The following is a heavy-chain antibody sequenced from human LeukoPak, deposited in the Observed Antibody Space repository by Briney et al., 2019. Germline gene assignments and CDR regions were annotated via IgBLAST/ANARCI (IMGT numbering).Heavy chain of an antibody. V-gene: IGHV3-48*04. D-gene: IGHD3-3*01. CDR3: ARDDRSYDFWSGYSHYYYYMDV. CDR1: GFTFSSYS. Sequence: GGSLRLSCAASGFTFSSYSMNWVRQAPGKGLEWVSYISSSSTIYYADSVKGRFTISRDNAKNSLYLQMSSLRAEDTAVYYCARDDRSYDFWSGYSHYYYYMDVWGKGTTVTVSS. J-gene: IGHJ6*03. CDR2: ISSSSTI.